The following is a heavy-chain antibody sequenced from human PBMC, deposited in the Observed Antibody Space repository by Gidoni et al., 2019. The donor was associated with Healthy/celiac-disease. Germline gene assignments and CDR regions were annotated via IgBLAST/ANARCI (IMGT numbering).Heavy chain of an antibody. Sequence: FTISRDNAKNSLSLQMNSLRAEDTAVYYCARVFNGVSIAARHFDYWGQGTLVTVSS. D-gene: IGHD6-6*01. CDR3: ARVFNGVSIAARHFDY. V-gene: IGHV3-11*01. J-gene: IGHJ4*02.